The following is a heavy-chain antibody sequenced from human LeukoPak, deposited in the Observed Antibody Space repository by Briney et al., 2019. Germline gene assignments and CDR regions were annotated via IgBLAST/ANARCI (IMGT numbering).Heavy chain of an antibody. CDR2: IGGSGGST. J-gene: IGHJ4*02. CDR3: AKEGCTGTNCYINC. CDR1: GFTFRDYA. V-gene: IGHV3-23*01. Sequence: GGSLRLSCAASGFTFRDYAMSWVRQTPGKGLEWVSVIGGSGGSTYYADSVKGRFTISRDDSKNTLYLQMNSLRAEDTAVYHCAKEGCTGTNCYINCWGQGTLVTVSS. D-gene: IGHD2-2*02.